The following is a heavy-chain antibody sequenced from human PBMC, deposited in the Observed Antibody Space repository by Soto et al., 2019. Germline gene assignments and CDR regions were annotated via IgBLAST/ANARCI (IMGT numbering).Heavy chain of an antibody. V-gene: IGHV3-30*04. D-gene: IGHD3-10*01. Sequence: PGGSLRLSCAASGFTFSNYAMHWVRQAPGKGLEWVAVISYDGRNKYYADSVKGRFTISRDHSKNTLYLQVNSLRADDTAVYYCATNGSGNYYHFDYWGQGTLVTVSS. J-gene: IGHJ4*02. CDR3: ATNGSGNYYHFDY. CDR2: ISYDGRNK. CDR1: GFTFSNYA.